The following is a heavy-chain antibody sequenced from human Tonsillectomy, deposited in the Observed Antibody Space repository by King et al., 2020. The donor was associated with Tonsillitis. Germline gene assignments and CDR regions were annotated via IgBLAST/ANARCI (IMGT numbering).Heavy chain of an antibody. CDR3: PRDSFLTVTAESGGIRAIDY. CDR2: ISYDGSNK. CDR1: GFTFSSYA. V-gene: IGHV3-30*04. D-gene: IGHD2-15*01. J-gene: IGHJ4*02. Sequence: VQLVESGGGVVQPGRSLRLSCAASGFTFSSYAMHWVRQAPGKGLEWVAVISYDGSNKHYADSVKGRFTISRDNSKNTLYLQMNSLRAEDTAVYFCPRDSFLTVTAESGGIRAIDYWGQGTLVTVSS.